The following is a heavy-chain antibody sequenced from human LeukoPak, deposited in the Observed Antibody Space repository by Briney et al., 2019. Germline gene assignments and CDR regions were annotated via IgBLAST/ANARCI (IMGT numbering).Heavy chain of an antibody. Sequence: PSETLSLTCTVSGGSISSYYWSWIRQPPGKGLEWIGYIYYSGSTNYNPSLKSRVTISVDTSKNQFSLKLSSVTAADTAVYYCARHGGSSWYNNWFDPWGQGTLVTVSS. V-gene: IGHV4-59*08. D-gene: IGHD6-13*01. CDR2: IYYSGST. CDR1: GGSISSYY. J-gene: IGHJ5*02. CDR3: ARHGGSSWYNNWFDP.